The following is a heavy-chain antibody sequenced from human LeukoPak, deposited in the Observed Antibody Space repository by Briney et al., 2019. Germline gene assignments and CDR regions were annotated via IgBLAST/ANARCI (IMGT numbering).Heavy chain of an antibody. CDR1: GGSISGYY. J-gene: IGHJ4*02. CDR3: ARPNLAGIAAAAYY. D-gene: IGHD6-13*01. V-gene: IGHV4-59*01. CDR2: IYYSGST. Sequence: SETLSLTCTVPGGSISGYYWSWIRQPPGKGLEWIGYIYYSGSTNYNPSLKSRVTISVDTSKNQFSLKLSSVTAADTAVYYCARPNLAGIAAAAYYWGQGTLVTVSS.